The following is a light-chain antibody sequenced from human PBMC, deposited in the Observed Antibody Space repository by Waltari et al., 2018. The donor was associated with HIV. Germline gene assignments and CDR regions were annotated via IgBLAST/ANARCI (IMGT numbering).Light chain of an antibody. CDR3: QQYNFYST. CDR2: KAS. J-gene: IGKJ1*01. V-gene: IGKV1-5*03. CDR1: QNLSHW. Sequence: DIQMTQSPSILSASIGDRVTITCRASQNLSHWLAWYQQKPGKAPKLLIHKASNLETGVPSRFSGSGSGTDFSLTISSLQPEDFASYYCQQYNFYSTFAQGTRVEVK.